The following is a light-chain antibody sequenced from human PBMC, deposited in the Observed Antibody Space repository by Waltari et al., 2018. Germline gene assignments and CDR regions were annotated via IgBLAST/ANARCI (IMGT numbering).Light chain of an antibody. CDR2: WAS. CDR1: QNLLYNSDNKNS. CDR3: QQCYSTPYT. J-gene: IGKJ2*01. V-gene: IGKV4-1*01. Sequence: DIVITQSPDSPAVSLAERVTINCMSSQNLLYNSDNKNSLAWFQQKPGQPPKLLIYWASTRESGVPDRFSGSGSGTEFTLTISSLQAADVAVYYCQQCYSTPYTFGQGTKLEIK.